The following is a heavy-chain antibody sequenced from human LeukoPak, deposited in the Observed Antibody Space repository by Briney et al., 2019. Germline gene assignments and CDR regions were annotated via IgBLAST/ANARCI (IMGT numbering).Heavy chain of an antibody. Sequence: GGSLRLSCAASGFTFSSYAMSWVRQAPGKGLEWVSVISGNGGGTYYADSVKGRFTISRDNSKNTLYLQMNSLRGEDTAVYYCAKVRDLDTVLGRFDNWGQGTLVTVSS. V-gene: IGHV3-23*01. D-gene: IGHD5-18*01. CDR2: ISGNGGGT. CDR3: AKVRDLDTVLGRFDN. J-gene: IGHJ5*02. CDR1: GFTFSSYA.